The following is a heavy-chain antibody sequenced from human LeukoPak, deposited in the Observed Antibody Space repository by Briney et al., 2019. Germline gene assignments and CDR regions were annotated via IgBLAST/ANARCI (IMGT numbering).Heavy chain of an antibody. CDR3: AKATGYSNFFDY. D-gene: IGHD4-11*01. Sequence: GGSLRLSCAASGFTFDDYAMHWVRQAPGKGLEWVSGISWNSGSIAYADSVKGRFTISRDNAKNSLYLQMNSLRAEDTALYYCAKATGYSNFFDYWGQGTLVTVSS. CDR1: GFTFDDYA. V-gene: IGHV3-9*01. J-gene: IGHJ4*02. CDR2: ISWNSGSI.